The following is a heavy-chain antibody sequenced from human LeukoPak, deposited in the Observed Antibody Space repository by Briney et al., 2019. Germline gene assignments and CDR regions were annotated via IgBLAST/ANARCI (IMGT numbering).Heavy chain of an antibody. D-gene: IGHD6-19*01. Sequence: PGGSLRLSCAASGFTVSSNYMSWVRQAPGKGLEWVSVIYSGGSTYYADSVKGRFTISRDNSKNTLYLQMYSLRAEDTAVYYCARVFGGSGWYDAFDIWGQGTMVTVSS. CDR3: ARVFGGSGWYDAFDI. J-gene: IGHJ3*02. V-gene: IGHV3-66*01. CDR1: GFTVSSNY. CDR2: IYSGGST.